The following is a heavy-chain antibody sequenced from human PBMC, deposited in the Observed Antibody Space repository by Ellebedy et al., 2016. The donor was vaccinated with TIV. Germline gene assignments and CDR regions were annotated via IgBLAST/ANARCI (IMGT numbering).Heavy chain of an antibody. CDR2: ISGSGGST. CDR3: AKDQSGKAVAGLGYFDL. D-gene: IGHD6-19*01. Sequence: GESLKISCAASGFTFSSYAMSWVRQAPGKGLEWVSAISGSGGSTYYADSVKGRFTISRDNSKNTLYLQMSSLRAEDTAVYYCAKDQSGKAVAGLGYFDLWGRGTLVTVSS. CDR1: GFTFSSYA. V-gene: IGHV3-23*01. J-gene: IGHJ2*01.